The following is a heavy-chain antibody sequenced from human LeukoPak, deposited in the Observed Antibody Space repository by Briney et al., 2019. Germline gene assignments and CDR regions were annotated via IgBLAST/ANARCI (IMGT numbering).Heavy chain of an antibody. J-gene: IGHJ4*02. Sequence: GGSLGLSCAASGFTFISYGMSWVRQAPGKGLEWVANIKQDGSEKYYVDSVKGRFTISRDNAKNSLYLQMNSLRAEDTAVYYCARVAYWGQGTLVTVSS. CDR3: ARVAY. V-gene: IGHV3-7*01. CDR1: GFTFISYG. D-gene: IGHD2-21*01. CDR2: IKQDGSEK.